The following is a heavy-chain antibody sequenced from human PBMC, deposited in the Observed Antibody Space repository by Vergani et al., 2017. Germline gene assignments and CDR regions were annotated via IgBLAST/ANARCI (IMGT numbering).Heavy chain of an antibody. Sequence: VQLVESGGGVVRPGGSLRLTCAASGFTFSSYSMNWVRQAPGKGLEWISYISTTSDTIYYADSVRGRFTISRDNAKNSLYLEMNSLRVEDTAVYFCARSLVAGKGGYWGQGTRVAVSS. CDR2: ISTTSDTI. CDR1: GFTFSSYS. D-gene: IGHD6-19*01. CDR3: ARSLVAGKGGY. J-gene: IGHJ4*02. V-gene: IGHV3-48*01.